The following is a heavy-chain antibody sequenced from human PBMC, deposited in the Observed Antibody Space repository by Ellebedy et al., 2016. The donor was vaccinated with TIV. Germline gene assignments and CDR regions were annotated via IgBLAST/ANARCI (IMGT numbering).Heavy chain of an antibody. V-gene: IGHV3-11*01. J-gene: IGHJ5*02. CDR2: ISNSGSTI. D-gene: IGHD2-2*01. Sequence: GGSLRLSCAASGFTFSDYYMIWIRQAPGKGLEWVPYISNSGSTIYYADSVKGRFTISRDNPKNSLSLQMNSLRVEDTAVYYCARDARFIDQQHNWFDPWGQGTLVTVSS. CDR1: GFTFSDYY. CDR3: ARDARFIDQQHNWFDP.